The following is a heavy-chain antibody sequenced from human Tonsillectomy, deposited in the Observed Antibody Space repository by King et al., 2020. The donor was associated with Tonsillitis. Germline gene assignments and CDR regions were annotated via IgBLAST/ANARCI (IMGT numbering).Heavy chain of an antibody. CDR3: AGPLSNNYYIFTGLSNYYYYYGMDV. J-gene: IGHJ6*02. CDR2: INTNTGNP. D-gene: IGHD3-9*01. CDR1: GYTFTSYA. V-gene: IGHV7-4-1*02. Sequence: VQLVESGSELKKPGASVKVSCKASGYTFTSYAMNWVRQAPGQGLEWMGWINTNTGNPTYAQGFTGRLVFSLDTSVSTAYLQISSLKDEDTDVYYCAGPLSNNYYIFTGLSNYYYYYGMDVWGQGTTVTVSS.